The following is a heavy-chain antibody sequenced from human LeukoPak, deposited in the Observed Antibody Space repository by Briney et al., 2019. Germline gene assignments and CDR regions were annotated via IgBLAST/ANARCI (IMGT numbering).Heavy chain of an antibody. CDR1: GGSITSHY. D-gene: IGHD4-17*01. Sequence: SETLSLTCSVSGGSITSHYWSWIRQPPGKGLEWIGYIYYSGSTDYNPSLKSRVTMSVDSSKNQFSLKLSSVTAADTAVYYCARGTSVSDYFDYWGQGTLVTVSS. CDR3: ARGTSVSDYFDY. J-gene: IGHJ4*02. CDR2: IYYSGST. V-gene: IGHV4-59*11.